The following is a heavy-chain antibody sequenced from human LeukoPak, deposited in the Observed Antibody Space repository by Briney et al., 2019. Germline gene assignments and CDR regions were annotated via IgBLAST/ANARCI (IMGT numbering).Heavy chain of an antibody. D-gene: IGHD3-9*01. CDR1: GFTFSDYG. Sequence: GGSLRLSCAASGFTFSDYGMHWVRQTPGKGLEWVAFIRYDGSNKYYGDSVKGRFTISRDNSKNTLYLQMNSLRAEDTAVYYCAKDMDDILTDYSPHHGLGYWGQGTLVTVSS. V-gene: IGHV3-30*02. CDR3: AKDMDDILTDYSPHHGLGY. J-gene: IGHJ4*02. CDR2: IRYDGSNK.